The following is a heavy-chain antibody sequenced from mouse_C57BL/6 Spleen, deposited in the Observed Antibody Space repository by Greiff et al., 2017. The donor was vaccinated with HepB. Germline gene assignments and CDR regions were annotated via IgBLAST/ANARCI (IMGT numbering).Heavy chain of an antibody. CDR3: ARQDGSRVPPFDY. CDR1: GFTFSSYG. Sequence: EVMLVESGGDLVKPGGSLKLSCAASGFTFSSYGMSWVRQTPDKRLEWVATISSGGSYTYYPDSVKGRFTISRDNAKKTLYLQMSSLKSEDTAMYYCARQDGSRVPPFDYWGQGTTLTVSS. D-gene: IGHD1-1*01. J-gene: IGHJ2*01. CDR2: ISSGGSYT. V-gene: IGHV5-6*01.